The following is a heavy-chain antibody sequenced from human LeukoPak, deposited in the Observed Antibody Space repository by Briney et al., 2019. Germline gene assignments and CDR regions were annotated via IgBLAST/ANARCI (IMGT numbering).Heavy chain of an antibody. CDR2: IFYTGGT. D-gene: IGHD3-10*01. CDR1: GGSITTSSYY. Sequence: TSETLSLTCSVSGGSITTSSYYWGWIRQPPEKGLEWIGSIFYTGGTHYSPSLKSRVTMSVDTSKNQFSLKLSSVTAADTAVYYCARVSLVRGAPDYYFDYWGQGTLVTVSS. CDR3: ARVSLVRGAPDYYFDY. J-gene: IGHJ4*02. V-gene: IGHV4-39*01.